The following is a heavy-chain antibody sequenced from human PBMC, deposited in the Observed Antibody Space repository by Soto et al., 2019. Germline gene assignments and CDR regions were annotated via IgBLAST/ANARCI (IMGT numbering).Heavy chain of an antibody. CDR3: AKCGRDGVCSGGRCYFDY. D-gene: IGHD2-15*01. Sequence: EVQLVESGGGLVQPGRSLRLSCAASGFTFDDYAMHWVRRVPGKGLEWVSSISWNSNSIGYADSVKGRFTISRDNAKNSLYMQMNSLRPEDTALYYCAKCGRDGVCSGGRCYFDYWGQGTLVTVSS. V-gene: IGHV3-9*01. CDR1: GFTFDDYA. J-gene: IGHJ4*02. CDR2: ISWNSNSI.